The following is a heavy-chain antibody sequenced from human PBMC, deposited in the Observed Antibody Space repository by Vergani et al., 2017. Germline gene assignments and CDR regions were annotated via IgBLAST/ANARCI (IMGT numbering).Heavy chain of an antibody. Sequence: QVQLVESGGGLVQPGRSLRLSCAVSGFRFSDYGMHWVRQAPGRGLEWVALISYDGDTTYYEDSVKGRFTISRDNSKNTLFLQMHSLRVEDTALYYCAKFPLNITTPDRGDFWGQGSLVTVSS. J-gene: IGHJ4*02. CDR1: GFRFSDYG. CDR2: ISYDGDTT. CDR3: AKFPLNITTPDRGDF. D-gene: IGHD1-1*01. V-gene: IGHV3-30*18.